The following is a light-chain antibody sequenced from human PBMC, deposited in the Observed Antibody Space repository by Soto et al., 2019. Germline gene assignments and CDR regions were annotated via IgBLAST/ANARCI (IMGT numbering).Light chain of an antibody. Sequence: QSALTQPPSASGSPGQSVTISCTGTSSDVGGCNYVSWYQQHPGKAHKLMIYEVSKRPSGVPDRFSGSKSGNTASLTVSGLQAEDEADYYCSSYAGSLYVFGTGTKLTVL. CDR3: SSYAGSLYV. CDR2: EVS. CDR1: SSDVGGCNY. V-gene: IGLV2-8*01. J-gene: IGLJ1*01.